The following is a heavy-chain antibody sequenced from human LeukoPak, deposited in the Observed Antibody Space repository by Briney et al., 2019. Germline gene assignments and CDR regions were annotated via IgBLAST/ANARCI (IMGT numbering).Heavy chain of an antibody. V-gene: IGHV4-39*01. CDR2: IYYSGST. Sequence: SETLSLTCTVSGGSISSSSYSWGWIRQPPGKGLEWIGSIYYSGSTYYNPSLKSRVTISVDTSKNQFSLKLTSVTAADTAVYSCARAIAAAGQYCFDYWGQGTLVTVSS. D-gene: IGHD6-13*01. CDR1: GGSISSSSYS. J-gene: IGHJ4*02. CDR3: ARAIAAAGQYCFDY.